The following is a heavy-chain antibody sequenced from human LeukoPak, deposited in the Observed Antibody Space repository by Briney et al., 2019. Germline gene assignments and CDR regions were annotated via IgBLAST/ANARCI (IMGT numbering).Heavy chain of an antibody. Sequence: SVKVSCKASGGTFSSYAISWVRQAPGQGLEWMGGIIPIFGTANYAQKFQGRVTITADESTSTAYMELSSLRSEDTAVYYCASRYYGSGSYYLTYYYYGMDVWGQGTTVTVSS. D-gene: IGHD3-10*01. J-gene: IGHJ6*02. CDR2: IIPIFGTA. CDR1: GGTFSSYA. V-gene: IGHV1-69*01. CDR3: ASRYYGSGSYYLTYYYYGMDV.